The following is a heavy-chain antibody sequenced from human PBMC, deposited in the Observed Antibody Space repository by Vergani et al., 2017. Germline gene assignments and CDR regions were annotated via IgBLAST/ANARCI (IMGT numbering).Heavy chain of an antibody. D-gene: IGHD3-16*02. CDR2: ISSSSSYI. CDR3: ARGINDYVWGSYH. Sequence: EVQLVESGGGLVKPGGSLRLSCAASGFTFSSYSMNWVRQAPGKGLEWVSSISSSSSYIYYADSAKGRFTISRDNAKNSLYLQMNSLRAEDTAVYYCARGINDYVWGSYHWGQGTLVTVSS. V-gene: IGHV3-21*01. J-gene: IGHJ4*02. CDR1: GFTFSSYS.